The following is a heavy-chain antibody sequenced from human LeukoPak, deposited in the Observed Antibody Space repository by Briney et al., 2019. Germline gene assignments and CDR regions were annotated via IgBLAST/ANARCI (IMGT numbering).Heavy chain of an antibody. J-gene: IGHJ4*02. CDR3: AREAHCGGKSSYYFDY. V-gene: IGHV3-66*03. Sequence: PAQSLRLSCAASGFTVSYSYMSWVRQPPGKGMGWVSLIYSCGSTFSADSVKGRFTIARDNSKNTLYLQMNSLRVEDTAVYYYAREAHCGGKSSYYFDYWGQGTLVTVPS. CDR2: IYSCGST. CDR1: GFTVSYSY. D-gene: IGHD4-23*01.